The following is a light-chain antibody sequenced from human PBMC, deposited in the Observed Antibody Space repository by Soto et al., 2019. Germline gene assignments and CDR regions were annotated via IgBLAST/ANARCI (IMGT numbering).Light chain of an antibody. V-gene: IGLV1-51*01. J-gene: IGLJ1*01. CDR2: DDN. CDR1: GSNIGGNS. Sequence: QSVLTHPPSVSAAPGQKVTISCSGSGSNIGGNSVSWYQQLPRTAPKILISDDNKRPSGLPDRFSGSKSGTAATLGITGFQTGDEADYYCGSWNSSLSAYVFGTGTKGTGL. CDR3: GSWNSSLSAYV.